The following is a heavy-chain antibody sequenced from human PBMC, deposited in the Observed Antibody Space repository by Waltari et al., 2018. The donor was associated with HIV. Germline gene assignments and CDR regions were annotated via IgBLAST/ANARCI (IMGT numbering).Heavy chain of an antibody. CDR1: GFTFTTFS. CDR3: ASEDFWSGPHN. Sequence: EVQLVESGGGLVKPGGSLRLSCVVSGFTFTTFSVKWVRQAPGKGLEWVSSIRSTSSFIYCADSVKGRFTISRDNGKNSLYLQINNLRVEDTAVYYCASEDFWSGPHNWCQGTLVTVSS. V-gene: IGHV3-21*01. D-gene: IGHD3-3*01. CDR2: IRSTSSFI. J-gene: IGHJ4*02.